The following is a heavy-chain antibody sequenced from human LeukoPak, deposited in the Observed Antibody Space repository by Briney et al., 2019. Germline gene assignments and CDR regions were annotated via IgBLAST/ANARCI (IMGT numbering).Heavy chain of an antibody. J-gene: IGHJ4*02. CDR3: ARDRIAAPDDFDY. V-gene: IGHV1-2*02. D-gene: IGHD6-13*01. Sequence: ASVKVSCKASGYTFTDYYMHWVRQAPGQGIEWKGWINPNSGDTNYAQNFQGRVTMTRDTSINTAYVEVSRLRSDDTAVYCCARDRIAAPDDFDYWGQGTPVTVSS. CDR2: INPNSGDT. CDR1: GYTFTDYY.